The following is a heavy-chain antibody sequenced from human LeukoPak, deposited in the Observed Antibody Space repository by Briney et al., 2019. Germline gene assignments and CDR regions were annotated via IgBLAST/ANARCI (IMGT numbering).Heavy chain of an antibody. V-gene: IGHV1-8*01. CDR3: ARDQNCGGDCSYYYYGMDV. CDR2: MNPNSGNT. D-gene: IGHD2-21*02. J-gene: IGHJ6*02. CDR1: GYTFTSYD. Sequence: GAPVKVSCKASGYTFTSYDINWVRQATGQGLEWMGWMNPNSGNTDYAQKFQGRVTMTRNTSISTAYMELSSLRSEDTAVYYCARDQNCGGDCSYYYYGMDVWGQGTTVTVSS.